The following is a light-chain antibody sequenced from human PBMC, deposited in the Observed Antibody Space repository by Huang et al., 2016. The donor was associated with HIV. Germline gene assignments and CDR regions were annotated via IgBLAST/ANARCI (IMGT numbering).Light chain of an antibody. V-gene: IGKV3-20*01. CDR3: HQYGGSPRT. J-gene: IGKJ1*01. CDR1: QSVTSDY. Sequence: EIVLTQSPGTLSLSPGERGTLSCRATQSVTSDYLAWFQQKPDQAPRLLIYGASNRATGSPDRFSGSGSGTDFTLTISRVEPEDSAVYYCHQYGGSPRTFGQGTKVEIK. CDR2: GAS.